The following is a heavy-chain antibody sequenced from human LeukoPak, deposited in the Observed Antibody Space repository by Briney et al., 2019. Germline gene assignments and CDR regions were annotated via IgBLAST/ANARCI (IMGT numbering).Heavy chain of an antibody. CDR2: ISSGSTYI. D-gene: IGHD5-18*01. Sequence: GGSLRLSCAASGFTFSIYSMDWVRQAPGKGLEWVSSISSGSTYIYYADSVKGRFTISRDDAKSSLFLQMNSLGAEDTAVYYCARANTNGYTYGNLDYWGQEPWSPSP. J-gene: IGHJ4*01. CDR1: GFTFSIYS. CDR3: ARANTNGYTYGNLDY. V-gene: IGHV3-21*01.